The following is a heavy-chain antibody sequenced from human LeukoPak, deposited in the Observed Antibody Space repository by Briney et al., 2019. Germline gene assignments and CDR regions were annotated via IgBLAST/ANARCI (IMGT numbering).Heavy chain of an antibody. CDR1: GFTFSSYS. Sequence: PGGSLRLSCAASGFTFSSYSMNWVRQAPGKGLEWVSSISSSSTYIYYADSLKGRFTISRDNAKNSLYPQMNSLRADDTAVYYCARDYTVTTGSHFDYWGQGTLVTVSS. V-gene: IGHV3-21*01. CDR3: ARDYTVTTGSHFDY. CDR2: ISSSSTYI. J-gene: IGHJ4*02. D-gene: IGHD4-17*01.